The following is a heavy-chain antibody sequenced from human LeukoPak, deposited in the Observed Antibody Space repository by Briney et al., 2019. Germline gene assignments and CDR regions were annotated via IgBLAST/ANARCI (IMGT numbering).Heavy chain of an antibody. CDR3: ARRLGYGSGSYSPFFDY. V-gene: IGHV4-34*01. J-gene: IGHJ4*02. Sequence: PSETLSLTCAVYGGSFSGYYWSWIRQPPGKGLEWIGEINHSGSTNYNPSLKSRVTISVDTSKNQFSLKLSSVTAADTAVYYCARRLGYGSGSYSPFFDYWGQGTLVTVSS. CDR2: INHSGST. CDR1: GGSFSGYY. D-gene: IGHD3-10*01.